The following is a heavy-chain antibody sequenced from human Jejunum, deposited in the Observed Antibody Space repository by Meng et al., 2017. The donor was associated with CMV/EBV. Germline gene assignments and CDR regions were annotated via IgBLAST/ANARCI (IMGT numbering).Heavy chain of an antibody. V-gene: IGHV3-21*06. CDR3: TRAYEYGDPNWFDP. D-gene: IGHD4-17*01. J-gene: IGHJ5*02. CDR1: VFGCSSYH. Sequence: GAVFGCSSYHVSWVGQAQGKGQEWVSSISGASTYIYCADSLRGQFTISRDNAKNSVYLQMNSLRAEDTAVYYCTRAYEYGDPNWFDPWGQGTLVSVSS. CDR2: ISGASTYI.